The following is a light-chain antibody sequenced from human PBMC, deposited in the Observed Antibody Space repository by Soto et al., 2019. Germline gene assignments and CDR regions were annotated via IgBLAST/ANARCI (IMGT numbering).Light chain of an antibody. V-gene: IGKV3-15*01. CDR3: QQGHNWPLT. CDR2: GAS. Sequence: EIGMTQSPATLSVSPGESATLSCRASQSISSELAWYQQKPGQPPRLLIYGASTRATGVPARFTCSGSGSHFTLTVSGLQSEDFAVYYCQQGHNWPLTFGQGTRLEI. CDR1: QSISSE. J-gene: IGKJ2*01.